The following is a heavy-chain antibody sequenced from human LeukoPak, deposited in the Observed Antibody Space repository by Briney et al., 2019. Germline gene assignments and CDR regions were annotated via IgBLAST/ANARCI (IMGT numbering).Heavy chain of an antibody. CDR1: GFTFSSYA. CDR3: ARDFGIAVAGEGGEPYFDY. Sequence: PGGSLRLSCAASGFTFSSYAMHWVRQAPGRGLEWVAVISYDGSNKYYADSVKGRFTISRDNSKNTLYLQMNSLRAEDTAVYYCARDFGIAVAGEGGEPYFDYWGQGTLVTVSS. D-gene: IGHD6-19*01. J-gene: IGHJ4*02. V-gene: IGHV3-30*04. CDR2: ISYDGSNK.